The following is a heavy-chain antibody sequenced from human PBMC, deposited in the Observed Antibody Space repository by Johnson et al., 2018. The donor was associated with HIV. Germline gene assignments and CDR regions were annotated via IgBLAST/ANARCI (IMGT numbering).Heavy chain of an antibody. J-gene: IGHJ3*02. CDR3: ARERKVEMATILSDAFDI. D-gene: IGHD5-24*01. CDR2: ISYDGSNK. V-gene: IGHV3-30*03. Sequence: QVQLVESGGGVVQPGRSLRLSCAASGFTFSSYGMHWVRQAPGQGLEWVAVISYDGSNKYYADSVKGRFTISRDNSKNTLYLQMNSLRAEDMAVYYCARERKVEMATILSDAFDIWGQGTMVTVSS. CDR1: GFTFSSYG.